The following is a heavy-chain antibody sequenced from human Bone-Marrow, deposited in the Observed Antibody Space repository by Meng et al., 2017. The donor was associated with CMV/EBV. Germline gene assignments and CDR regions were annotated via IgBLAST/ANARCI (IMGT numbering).Heavy chain of an antibody. V-gene: IGHV3-21*01. CDR3: ARDIYCSSTSCSWNWFDP. J-gene: IGHJ5*02. CDR2: ISSSSSYI. CDR1: GFTFSSYS. Sequence: GESLKISCAASGFTFSSYSMNWVRQAPGKGLEWVSSISSSSSYIYYADSVKGRFTISRDNAKNSLYLQKNSLRAEDTAVYYCARDIYCSSTSCSWNWFDPWGQGTLVNVSS. D-gene: IGHD2-2*01.